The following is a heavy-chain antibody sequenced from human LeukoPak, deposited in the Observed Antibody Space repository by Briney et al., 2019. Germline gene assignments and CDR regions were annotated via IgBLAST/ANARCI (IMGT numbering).Heavy chain of an antibody. J-gene: IGHJ6*02. CDR2: IYYSGST. CDR1: GGSVSSGSYY. V-gene: IGHV4-61*01. CDR3: ARAVVYYDSSCYYYYYGMDV. D-gene: IGHD3-22*01. Sequence: SETLSLTCTVSGGSVSSGSYYWSWIRQPPGKGLEWIGYIYYSGSTNYNPSLKSRVTISVDTSKNQFSLKLSSVTAADTAVYYCARAVVYYDSSCYYYYYGMDVWGQGTTVTVSS.